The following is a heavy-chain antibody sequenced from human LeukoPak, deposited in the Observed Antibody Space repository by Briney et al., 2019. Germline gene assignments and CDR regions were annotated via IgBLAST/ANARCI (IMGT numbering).Heavy chain of an antibody. D-gene: IGHD5-18*01. Sequence: GGSLRLSCAASGFTFSSYWMSWVRQAPGKGLEWVANIKQDGSEKYYVDSVKGRFTISRDNAKNSLYLHMNSLRAEDTAVYYCATTRIQLWLYPSDYWGQGTLVTVSS. CDR2: IKQDGSEK. J-gene: IGHJ4*02. CDR3: ATTRIQLWLYPSDY. V-gene: IGHV3-7*01. CDR1: GFTFSSYW.